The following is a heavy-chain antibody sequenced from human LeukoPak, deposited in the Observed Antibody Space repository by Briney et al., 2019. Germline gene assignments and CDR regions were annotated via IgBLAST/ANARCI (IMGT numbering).Heavy chain of an antibody. D-gene: IGHD6-13*01. CDR2: ISGSGGST. CDR1: GFTFSTYA. V-gene: IGHV3-23*01. CDR3: ARRRGSSSMERFFDY. Sequence: QPGGSPRLSCAASGFTFSTYAMSWVRQAPGKGLEWVSGISGSGGSTYYADSVKGRFTISRDNSKSTLYLQMNSLRAEDTAVYYCARRRGSSSMERFFDYWGQGTLVTVSS. J-gene: IGHJ4*02.